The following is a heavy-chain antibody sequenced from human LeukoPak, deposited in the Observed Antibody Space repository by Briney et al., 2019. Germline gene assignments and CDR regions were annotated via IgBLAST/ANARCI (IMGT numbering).Heavy chain of an antibody. CDR1: GFTFSSYW. Sequence: GGSLRLSCAASGFTFSSYWMSWVRQAPGKGLEWVANIKQDGSEKYYVDSVKGRFTISRDNAKNSLYLQMNSLRAEDTAVYYCASSTEKSLGYCSGGSCGGGYWGQGTLVTVSS. CDR2: IKQDGSEK. D-gene: IGHD2-15*01. CDR3: ASSTEKSLGYCSGGSCGGGY. V-gene: IGHV3-7*01. J-gene: IGHJ4*02.